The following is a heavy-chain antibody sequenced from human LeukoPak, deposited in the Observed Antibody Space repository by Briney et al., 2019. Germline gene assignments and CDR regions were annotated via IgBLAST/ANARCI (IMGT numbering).Heavy chain of an antibody. V-gene: IGHV1-46*01. CDR3: ARDGGSSWYFDY. CDR2: INPSGGST. J-gene: IGHJ4*02. D-gene: IGHD6-13*01. CDR1: GYTFTSYY. Sequence: ASVKVSCKASGYTFTSYYMHWVRQAPGQGLEWMGIINPSGGSTSYAQKFQGRVTMTRDMSTSTVYMELSSLRAEDTAVYYCARDGGSSWYFDYWGQGTLVTVSS.